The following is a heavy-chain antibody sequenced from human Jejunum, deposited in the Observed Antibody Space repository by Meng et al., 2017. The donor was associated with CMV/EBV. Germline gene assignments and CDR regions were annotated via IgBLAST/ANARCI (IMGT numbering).Heavy chain of an antibody. Sequence: TPSPGSLTIGDYSWRWIRQPPGKGLERIGYIYYSGSAYYNPSLKSRVTMSVDTSNNQFSLRLSSVSAADTAVYYCAREARYSYAIDYWGQGTLVTVSS. CDR1: PGSLTIGDYS. V-gene: IGHV4-30-4*01. CDR3: AREARYSYAIDY. D-gene: IGHD3-10*01. CDR2: IYYSGSA. J-gene: IGHJ4*02.